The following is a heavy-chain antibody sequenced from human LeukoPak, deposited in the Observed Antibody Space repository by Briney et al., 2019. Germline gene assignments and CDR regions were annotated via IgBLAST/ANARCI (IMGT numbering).Heavy chain of an antibody. J-gene: IGHJ6*02. Sequence: SETLSLTCTVSGGSISSYYWSWIRQPPGKGLEWIGYIYYSGSTNYNPSLKSRVTISVDTSKNQFSLKLSSVTAADTAVYYCARTGYSSSWYGYYYCGMDVWGQGTTVTVSS. CDR2: IYYSGST. D-gene: IGHD6-13*01. CDR1: GGSISSYY. CDR3: ARTGYSSSWYGYYYCGMDV. V-gene: IGHV4-59*01.